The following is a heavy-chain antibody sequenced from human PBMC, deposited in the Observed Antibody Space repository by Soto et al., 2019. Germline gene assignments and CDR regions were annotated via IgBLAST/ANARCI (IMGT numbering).Heavy chain of an antibody. J-gene: IGHJ4*02. D-gene: IGHD1-7*01. CDR3: ARDREASITGTTGGY. Sequence: PGGSLRLSCAASGFTFSSYSMNWVRQAPGKGLEWVSSISSSSSYIYYADSVKGRFTISRDNAKNSLYLQMNSLRAEDTAVYYCARDREASITGTTGGYWGQGTLVTV. V-gene: IGHV3-21*01. CDR1: GFTFSSYS. CDR2: ISSSSSYI.